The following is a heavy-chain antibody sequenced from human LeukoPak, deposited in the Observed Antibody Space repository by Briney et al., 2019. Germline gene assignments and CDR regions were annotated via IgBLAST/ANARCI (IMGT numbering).Heavy chain of an antibody. V-gene: IGHV3-73*01. D-gene: IGHD5-24*01. CDR3: TRPLHPDGYNSNDAFDI. J-gene: IGHJ3*02. Sequence: GGSPTLSCAASGFTFSGSAMHWVRQASGKGLEWVGRIRSKANSYATAYAASVKGRFTISRDDSKNTAYLQMNSLKTEDTAVYYCTRPLHPDGYNSNDAFDIWGQGTMVTVSS. CDR1: GFTFSGSA. CDR2: IRSKANSYAT.